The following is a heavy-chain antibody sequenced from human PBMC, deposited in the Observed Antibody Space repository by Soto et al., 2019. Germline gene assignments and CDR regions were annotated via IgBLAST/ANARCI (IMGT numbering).Heavy chain of an antibody. CDR1: GCSISIGDYY. J-gene: IGHJ5*02. Sequence: SETLSLTCTVSGCSISIGDYYWLWIRQPPGKGLEWIGYIYYSGSTYYNPSLKSRVTISVDTSKNQFSLKLSSVTAADTAVYYCASIPKADRDGYNSWGQGTLVTVS. V-gene: IGHV4-30-4*01. CDR2: IYYSGST. D-gene: IGHD5-12*01. CDR3: ASIPKADRDGYNS.